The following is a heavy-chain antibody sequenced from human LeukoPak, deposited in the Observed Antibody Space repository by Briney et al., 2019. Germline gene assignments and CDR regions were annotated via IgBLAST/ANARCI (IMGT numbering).Heavy chain of an antibody. Sequence: GGSLRLSCATSGFTFSSYEMNWVRQAPGKGLEWVSHISDGGGTIHYADSVKGRFTISRDDAKYSLYLQMNSLRVEDTALYYCARPSGSYRPFDSWGRGTLVTVSS. CDR3: ARPSGSYRPFDS. CDR2: ISDGGGTI. D-gene: IGHD1-26*01. J-gene: IGHJ4*02. V-gene: IGHV3-48*03. CDR1: GFTFSSYE.